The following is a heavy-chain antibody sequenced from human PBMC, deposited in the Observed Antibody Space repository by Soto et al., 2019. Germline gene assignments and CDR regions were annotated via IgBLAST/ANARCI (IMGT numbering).Heavy chain of an antibody. V-gene: IGHV2-5*02. D-gene: IGHD3-9*01. CDR3: AHRGQHFDGSSPDYFYTMAV. Sequence: QITLKESSPTLVKPTQTLTLTCTFSGFSLSTSGVGVGWIRQPPGKALEWLALIYWDDDKRYSPSLKSRLTITKVTTKNQLVLTMTTLYPVETGTYYGAHRGQHFDGSSPDYFYTMAVGGQGTTVTVSS. CDR2: IYWDDDK. CDR1: GFSLSTSGVG. J-gene: IGHJ6*02.